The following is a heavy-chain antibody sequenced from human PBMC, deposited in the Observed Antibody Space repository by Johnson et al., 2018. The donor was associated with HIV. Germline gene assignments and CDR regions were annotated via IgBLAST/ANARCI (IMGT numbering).Heavy chain of an antibody. CDR2: IKSKTDGGTT. J-gene: IGHJ3*02. CDR1: GFTFSSHA. CDR3: TTISQWLVPGTFDI. D-gene: IGHD6-19*01. Sequence: MLLVESGGGLVQPGGSLRLSCAASGFTFSSHAMSWVRQAPGKGLEWVGRIKSKTDGGTTDYAAPVKGRFTISRDDSKNTLYLQMNSLKTEDTAVYYCTTISQWLVPGTFDIWGQGTMVTVSS. V-gene: IGHV3-15*01.